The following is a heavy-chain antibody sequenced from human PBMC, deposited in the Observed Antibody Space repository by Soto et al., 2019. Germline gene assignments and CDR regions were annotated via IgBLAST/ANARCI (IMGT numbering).Heavy chain of an antibody. Sequence: ASVKVSCKASGYTFTSYGISWVRQAPGQGLEWMGWISAYNGNTNYAQKLQGRVTMTTDTSTSTAYMELRSLRSDDTAVYYCARDGAALPYYYYGMDVWGQGTTVTVSS. CDR3: ARDGAALPYYYYGMDV. J-gene: IGHJ6*02. CDR1: GYTFTSYG. D-gene: IGHD6-6*01. CDR2: ISAYNGNT. V-gene: IGHV1-18*01.